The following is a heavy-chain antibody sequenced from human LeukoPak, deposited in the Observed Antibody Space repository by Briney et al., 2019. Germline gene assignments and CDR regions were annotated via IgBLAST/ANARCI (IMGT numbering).Heavy chain of an antibody. V-gene: IGHV4-31*03. CDR3: ARGRLSYYDSSGDLDY. J-gene: IGHJ4*02. CDR2: IYYSGST. Sequence: SETLSLTCTVSGGSISSGGYYWSWIRQRPGKGLEWIGYIYYSGSTYYNPSLKSRVTISVDTSKNQFSLKLSSVTAADTAVYYCARGRLSYYDSSGDLDYWGQGTLVTVSS. D-gene: IGHD3-22*01. CDR1: GGSISSGGYY.